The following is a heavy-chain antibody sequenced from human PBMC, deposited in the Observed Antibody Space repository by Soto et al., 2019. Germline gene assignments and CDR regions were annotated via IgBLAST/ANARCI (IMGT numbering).Heavy chain of an antibody. Sequence: GGSLRLSCAASGFTFGGYWMSWVRQAPGRGLEWVANIKQDGSEKYYVDSVKGRFTISRDNARNSLYLQMDSLRVEDTAIYYCAVGDSRFTNSPWGGQGTLVTVSS. V-gene: IGHV3-7*01. J-gene: IGHJ4*02. CDR1: GFTFGGYW. D-gene: IGHD2-2*01. CDR2: IKQDGSEK. CDR3: AVGDSRFTNSPW.